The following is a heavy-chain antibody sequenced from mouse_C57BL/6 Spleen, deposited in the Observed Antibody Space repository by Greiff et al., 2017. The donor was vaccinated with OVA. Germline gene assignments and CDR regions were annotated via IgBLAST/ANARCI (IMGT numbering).Heavy chain of an antibody. Sequence: EVQLVESGGGLVQPGGSLSLSCAASGFTFTDYYMSWVRQPPGKALEWLGFIRNKANGYTTEYSASVKGRFTISRDNSQSILYLQMNALRAEDSATYYCARSEIYYGNYVGAMDYWGQGTSVTVSS. CDR3: ARSEIYYGNYVGAMDY. CDR1: GFTFTDYY. V-gene: IGHV7-3*01. D-gene: IGHD2-1*01. J-gene: IGHJ4*01. CDR2: IRNKANGYTT.